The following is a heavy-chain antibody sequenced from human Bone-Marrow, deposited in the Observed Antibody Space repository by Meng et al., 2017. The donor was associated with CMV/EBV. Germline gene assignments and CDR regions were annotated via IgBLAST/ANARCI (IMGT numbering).Heavy chain of an antibody. J-gene: IGHJ4*01. CDR1: GYTFTDYY. V-gene: IGHV1-2*02. D-gene: IGHD1-1*01. Sequence: ASVKVSCKASGYTFTDYYMHWVQQAPGQGLEWMGWINPNSGGTNYAQRLQGRVTLTTDTSTSTAYMELRSLRSDDTAVYYCARDRYNWDFDYWGQGTLVTVSS. CDR3: ARDRYNWDFDY. CDR2: INPNSGGT.